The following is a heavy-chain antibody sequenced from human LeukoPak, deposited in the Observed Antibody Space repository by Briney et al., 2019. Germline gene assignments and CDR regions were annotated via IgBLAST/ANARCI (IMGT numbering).Heavy chain of an antibody. D-gene: IGHD2-15*01. CDR1: GFTFSSYT. V-gene: IGHV3-23*01. J-gene: IGHJ4*02. CDR2: ISGSGGSI. Sequence: GGSLRLSCAASGFTFSSYTMSWVRQAPGKGLEWVSAISGSGGSIYYADSVKGRFTISRDNSNNTLYLQLNSLRAEDTAVYYCAKGRCSGGSCYRIPVYWGQGTLVTVSS. CDR3: AKGRCSGGSCYRIPVY.